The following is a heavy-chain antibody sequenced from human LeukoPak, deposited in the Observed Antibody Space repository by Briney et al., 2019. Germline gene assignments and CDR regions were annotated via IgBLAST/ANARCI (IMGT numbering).Heavy chain of an antibody. V-gene: IGHV1-69*02. CDR1: GGTFSSYT. J-gene: IGHJ4*02. Sequence: SVKVSCKASGGTFSSYTISWVRQAPGQGLEWMGRIIPILGIANYAQKFQGRVTITADKSTSTAYLELSSLRSADTAVYYCARAPGISQAADYWGQGTLVTVSS. CDR2: IIPILGIA. D-gene: IGHD2-15*01. CDR3: ARAPGISQAADY.